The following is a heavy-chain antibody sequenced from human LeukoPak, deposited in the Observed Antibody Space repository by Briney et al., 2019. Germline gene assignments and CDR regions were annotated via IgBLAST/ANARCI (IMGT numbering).Heavy chain of an antibody. V-gene: IGHV3-23*01. Sequence: PGGSLRLSCAASGFTFSSYAMSWVRQAPGKGLEWVSAISGSGGSTYYADSEEGRFTISRGNTKNTLYLQMNSLRAEDTAVYYCAKDPNYYYYGMDVWGQGTTVTVSS. J-gene: IGHJ6*02. CDR2: ISGSGGST. CDR1: GFTFSSYA. CDR3: AKDPNYYYYGMDV.